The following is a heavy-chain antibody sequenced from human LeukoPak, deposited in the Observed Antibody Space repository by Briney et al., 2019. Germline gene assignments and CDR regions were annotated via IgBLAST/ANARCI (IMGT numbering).Heavy chain of an antibody. CDR1: GDSISGYH. CDR2: IYSSGST. V-gene: IGHV4-4*07. J-gene: IGHJ4*02. D-gene: IGHD6-13*01. Sequence: PSETLSLTCTVSGDSISGYHWSWIRQPAGKGLEWTGRIYSSGSTNYNPSLKSRVTMSVDTSKNQFSLKLSSVTAADTAVYYCARHKYSSSWSFDYWGQGTLVTVSS. CDR3: ARHKYSSSWSFDY.